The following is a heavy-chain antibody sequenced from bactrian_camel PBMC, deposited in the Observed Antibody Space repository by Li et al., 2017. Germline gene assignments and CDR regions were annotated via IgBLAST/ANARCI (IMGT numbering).Heavy chain of an antibody. V-gene: IGHV3S53*01. CDR3: AADEMCRMVKSGPDPTLYDYKS. J-gene: IGHJ4*01. Sequence: HVQLVESGGGSVQAGVSLRLSCAAHEYLFTSYCMGWFRQAPGKEREGVASIDSDNSTTYAESVKGRFTISKDNAKNTLYLQMNDLSPEDTANYYCAADEMCRMVKSGPDPTLYDYKSWGQGTQVTVS. CDR2: IDSDNST. CDR1: EYLFTSYC. D-gene: IGHD1*01.